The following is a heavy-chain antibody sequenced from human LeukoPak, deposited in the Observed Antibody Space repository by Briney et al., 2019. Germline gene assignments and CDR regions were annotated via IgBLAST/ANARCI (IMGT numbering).Heavy chain of an antibody. CDR2: IIPIFGTA. D-gene: IGHD1-26*01. J-gene: IGHJ4*02. V-gene: IGHV1-69*13. CDR3: ARGDSGSYLTDG. CDR1: GGTFSSYA. Sequence: GASVKVSCKASGGTFSSYAISWVRQAPGQGLEWMGGIIPIFGTANYAQKFQGRVTITADESTSTAYMELSSLRSEDTAVYYCARGDSGSYLTDGWGQGTLVTVSS.